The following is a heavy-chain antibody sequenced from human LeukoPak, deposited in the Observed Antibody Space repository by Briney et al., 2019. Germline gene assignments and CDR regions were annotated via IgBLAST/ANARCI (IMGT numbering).Heavy chain of an antibody. J-gene: IGHJ4*02. CDR2: ISYDGSNK. CDR1: GFTFSSYA. CDR3: ARDEPIREPGTTPASFDY. V-gene: IGHV3-30*04. D-gene: IGHD1-1*01. Sequence: GGSLRLSCAASGFTFSSYAMHWVRQAPGKGLGWVAGISYDGSNKYYADSVKGRFPISRDNSKNTLYLQMNSLRAEDTAVYYCARDEPIREPGTTPASFDYWGQGTLVTVSS.